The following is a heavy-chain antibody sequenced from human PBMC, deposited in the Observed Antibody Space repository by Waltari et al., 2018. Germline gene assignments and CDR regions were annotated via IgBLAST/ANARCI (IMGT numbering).Heavy chain of an antibody. V-gene: IGHV4-39*02. CDR3: ARSFGGSGSYKFDF. CDR2: VYYNGNV. J-gene: IGHJ4*02. Sequence: QLQLQESGPRLVKSSETLSLTCTVSGGSISTSTHYWAWIRQTPGKGPGWIGSVYYNGNVYYNPSLESRVTMSVDTSKNHFSLDLESVTTPDTSIYFCARSFGGSGSYKFDFWGQGILVTVSS. D-gene: IGHD3-10*01. CDR1: GGSISTSTHY.